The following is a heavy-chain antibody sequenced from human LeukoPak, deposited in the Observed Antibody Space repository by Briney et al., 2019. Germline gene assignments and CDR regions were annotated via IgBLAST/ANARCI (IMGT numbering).Heavy chain of an antibody. V-gene: IGHV4-38-2*02. J-gene: IGHJ6*03. CDR2: IYHSGST. Sequence: KTSETLSLTCTVSGYSISSGYYWGWIRQPPGKGLEWIGSIYHSGSTYYNPSLKSRVTISVDTSKNQFSLKLSSVTAADTAVYYCARDWALSHHTLGYMDVWGKGTTVTVSS. CDR3: ARDWALSHHTLGYMDV. D-gene: IGHD1-14*01. CDR1: GYSISSGYY.